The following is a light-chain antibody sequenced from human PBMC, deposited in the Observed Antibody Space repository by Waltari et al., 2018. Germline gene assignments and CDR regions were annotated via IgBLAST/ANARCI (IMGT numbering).Light chain of an antibody. J-gene: IGKJ4*01. V-gene: IGKV1-39*01. CDR2: AAS. CDR1: QSITIY. CDR3: QQSYSALT. Sequence: DLQMPQSPSSLSPSVGDRVTITCRASQSITIYLNWYQHKPGKAPKLLIYAASSLQGGVPTRFSGSGSGTDFNLTSSTLQPEDFATYYCQQSYSALTFGGGTKVEIK.